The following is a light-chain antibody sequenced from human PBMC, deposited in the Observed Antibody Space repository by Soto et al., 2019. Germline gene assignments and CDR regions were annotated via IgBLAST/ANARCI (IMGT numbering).Light chain of an antibody. V-gene: IGKV1-27*01. CDR2: AAS. CDR3: QKYNSAPWT. J-gene: IGKJ1*01. CDR1: QGISKY. Sequence: DIQMTQSPSSLSASVGDRVTITCRASQGISKYLAWYQQKPGNVPKLLIYAASTLQSGVPSRFSGSGSGTDFTLTISSLQSEDVATYYCQKYNSAPWTFGQGTKVEIK.